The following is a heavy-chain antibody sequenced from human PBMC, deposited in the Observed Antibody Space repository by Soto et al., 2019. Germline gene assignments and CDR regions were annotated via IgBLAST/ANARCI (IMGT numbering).Heavy chain of an antibody. J-gene: IGHJ4*02. CDR3: AKVGDYGDYVDY. V-gene: IGHV3-23*01. D-gene: IGHD4-17*01. Sequence: EVQLLESGGGLVQPGGSLRLSCAASGFIFSNCAMSWVRQAPGKGLEWVSIISGSGGGTYYADSVKGRFTISRDNSKNTLFVQMNTLRAEDTAVYYCAKVGDYGDYVDYWGQGALVTVSS. CDR1: GFIFSNCA. CDR2: ISGSGGGT.